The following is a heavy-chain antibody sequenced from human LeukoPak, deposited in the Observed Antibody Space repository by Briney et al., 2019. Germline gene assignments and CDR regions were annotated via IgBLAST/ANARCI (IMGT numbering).Heavy chain of an antibody. CDR2: LAYDGTDE. V-gene: IGHV3-30*19. CDR1: GFTFSSYG. J-gene: IGHJ4*02. Sequence: GGSLRLSCAAPGFTFSSYGMHWVRQAPGKGLEWVALLAYDGTDEAYTNSVKGRFTISRDNSKNTVFLQMDNLRLDDTAVYYCARGGPLGDTNRFDFWGQGALVTVSS. CDR3: ARGGPLGDTNRFDF. D-gene: IGHD2-8*01.